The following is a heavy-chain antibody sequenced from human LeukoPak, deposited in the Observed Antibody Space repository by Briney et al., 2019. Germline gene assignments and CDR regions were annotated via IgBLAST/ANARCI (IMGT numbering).Heavy chain of an antibody. D-gene: IGHD1-26*01. CDR1: GFRFNKAW. Sequence: GGSLRQSCEGSGFRFNKAWMSCVRQSPAKGLEWVGRIRSEADDGTVEYAAVVKGRFTISRFDSQKTLYLQMNNLKPEDTAVYYCTPNPEGAHPPHYWPRGTLVTVSS. V-gene: IGHV3-15*01. CDR3: TPNPEGAHPPHY. CDR2: IRSEADDGTV. J-gene: IGHJ4*02.